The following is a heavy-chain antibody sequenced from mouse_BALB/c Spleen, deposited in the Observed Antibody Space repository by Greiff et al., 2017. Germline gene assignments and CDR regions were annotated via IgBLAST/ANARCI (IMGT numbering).Heavy chain of an antibody. V-gene: IGHV3-1*02. CDR3: ARSLYYGSRYWYFEV. CDR2: IHYSGST. J-gene: IGHJ1*01. CDR1: GYSITSGYS. Sequence: EVKLQESGPDLVKPSQSLSLTCTVTGYSITSGYSWHWIRQFPGNKLEWMGYIHYSGSTNYNPSLKSRISITRDTSKNQFFLQLNSVTTEDTATYYCARSLYYGSRYWYFEVWGAGTTVTVSS. D-gene: IGHD1-1*01.